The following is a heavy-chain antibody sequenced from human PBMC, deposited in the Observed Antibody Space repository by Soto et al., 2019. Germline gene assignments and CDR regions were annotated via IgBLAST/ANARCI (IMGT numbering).Heavy chain of an antibody. V-gene: IGHV4-59*01. CDR2: IYFNGTT. CDR1: GVTLSGYY. D-gene: IGHD3-10*01. Sequence: PSEPLSLTCNVSGVTLSGYYWSWIRQTPGKTLEWIGCIYFNGTTNYNPSLKSRVTISLDMSKNQFSLKLRSVTATDTAVYHCARGKGTHKYWGRGTLVTVSS. CDR3: ARGKGTHKY. J-gene: IGHJ4*02.